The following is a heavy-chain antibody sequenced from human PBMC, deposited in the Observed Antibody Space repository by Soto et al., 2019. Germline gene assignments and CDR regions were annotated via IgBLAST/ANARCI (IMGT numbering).Heavy chain of an antibody. J-gene: IGHJ6*02. CDR2: IIPIFGST. D-gene: IGHD2-21*01. Sequence: QVQLVQSGAEVKTPGSSMKVSCRASGGTFSNYAISWVRQAPGQGLEWMGGIIPIFGSTSYAQRFQGRVTNTADGHTSTAYRDLSSLRSEDSAVNYCAGVPPGTGMVLDYSFDGMDVWGQGTAVTVSS. V-gene: IGHV1-69*01. CDR3: AGVPPGTGMVLDYSFDGMDV. CDR1: GGTFSNYA.